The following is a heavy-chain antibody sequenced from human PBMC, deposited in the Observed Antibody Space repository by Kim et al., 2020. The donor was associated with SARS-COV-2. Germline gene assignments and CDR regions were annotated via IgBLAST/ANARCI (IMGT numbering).Heavy chain of an antibody. CDR1: GYTLTELS. D-gene: IGHD3-22*01. J-gene: IGHJ4*02. CDR2: FDPEDGET. V-gene: IGHV1-24*01. Sequence: ASVKVSCKVSGYTLTELSMHWVRQAPGKGLEWMGGFDPEDGETIYAQKFQGRVTMTEDTSTDTAYMELSSLRSEDTAVYYCATLDSSGYYKGYYFDYGGQGTLLPLSS. CDR3: ATLDSSGYYKGYYFDY.